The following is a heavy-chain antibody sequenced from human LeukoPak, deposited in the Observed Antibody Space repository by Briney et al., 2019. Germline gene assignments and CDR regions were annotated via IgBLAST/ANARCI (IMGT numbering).Heavy chain of an antibody. CDR1: GGSISSYY. CDR2: IYYSGST. CDR3: ARHIGGGIEDMDV. V-gene: IGHV4-59*08. D-gene: IGHD3-16*02. J-gene: IGHJ6*03. Sequence: SETLSLTCTVSGGSISSYYWSWIRQPPGKGLEWIGYIYYSGSTNYNPSLKSRVTISVDTSKNQFSLKLSSVTAADTAVYYCARHIGGGIEDMDVWGKGTKVIVSS.